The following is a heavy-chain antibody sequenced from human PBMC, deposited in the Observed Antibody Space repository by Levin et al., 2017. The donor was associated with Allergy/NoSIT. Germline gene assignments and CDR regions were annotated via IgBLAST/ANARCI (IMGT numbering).Heavy chain of an antibody. CDR2: IWYDGSNK. CDR3: ARATAPRGFFDWYFDL. Sequence: GGSLRLSCAASGFTFSSYGMHWVRQAPGKGLEWVAVIWYDGSNKYYADSVKGRFTISRDNSKNTLYLQMNSLRAEDTAVYYCARATAPRGFFDWYFDLWGRGTLVTVSS. CDR1: GFTFSSYG. D-gene: IGHD3-10*01. J-gene: IGHJ2*01. V-gene: IGHV3-33*01.